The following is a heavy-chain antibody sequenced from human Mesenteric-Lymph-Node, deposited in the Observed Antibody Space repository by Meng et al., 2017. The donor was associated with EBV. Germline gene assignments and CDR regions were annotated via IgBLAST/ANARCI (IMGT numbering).Heavy chain of an antibody. CDR3: ARDWSSVIMNKGNY. CDR1: GYTFTDYA. V-gene: IGHV7-4-1*02. CDR2: IDTNTGSP. J-gene: IGHJ4*02. Sequence: QVHLVQFVVELKKPGAAVRVSCKASGYTFTDYAMNWVGQAPGQGLEWMGWIDTNTGSPTYAQGFTGRFVFSLDTSVSTAYLQITSLKADDSAVYYCARDWSSVIMNKGNYWGQGTLVTVSS. D-gene: IGHD3-16*01.